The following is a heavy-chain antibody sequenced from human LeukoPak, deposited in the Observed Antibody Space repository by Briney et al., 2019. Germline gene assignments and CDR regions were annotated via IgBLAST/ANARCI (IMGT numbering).Heavy chain of an antibody. CDR3: AREDSGWYYNYYYYMDV. CDR2: INSDGSST. D-gene: IGHD6-19*01. V-gene: IGHV3-74*01. J-gene: IGHJ6*03. CDR1: GFTFSSYW. Sequence: GGSLRLSCAASGFTFSSYWMHWVRQAPGKGLVWVSRINSDGSSTSYADSVKGRFTISRDNAKNTLYLQMNSLRAEDTAVYYCAREDSGWYYNYYYYMDVWGKGTTVTISS.